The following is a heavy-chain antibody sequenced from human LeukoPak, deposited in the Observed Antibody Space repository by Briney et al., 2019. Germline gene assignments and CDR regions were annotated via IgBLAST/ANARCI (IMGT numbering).Heavy chain of an antibody. V-gene: IGHV4-39*01. D-gene: IGHD3-16*01. CDR2: ISYSGNI. CDR1: GGSISSSSYY. CDR3: ARQRRLELPDY. Sequence: SETLSLTCTVSGGSISSSSYYWGWIRQPPGKGLEWIGSISYSGNIYYNPSLKSRVTISVDTSKNQFSLKLSSVTAADTAVYYCARQRRLELPDYWGQGTLVTVSS. J-gene: IGHJ4*02.